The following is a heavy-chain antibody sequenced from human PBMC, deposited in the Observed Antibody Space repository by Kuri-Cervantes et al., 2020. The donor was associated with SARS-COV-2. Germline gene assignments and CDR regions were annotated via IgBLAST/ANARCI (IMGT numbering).Heavy chain of an antibody. CDR2: IYYSGST. J-gene: IGHJ4*02. V-gene: IGHV4-59*12. CDR1: GGSISSYY. D-gene: IGHD2-2*02. CDR3: ARGGGGYCSSTSCYSY. Sequence: SCTVSGGSISSYYWSWIRQPPGKGLEWIGYIYYSGSTNYNPSLKSRVTISVDTSKNQFSLKPSSVTAADTAVYYCARGGGGYCSSTSCYSYWGQGTLVTVSS.